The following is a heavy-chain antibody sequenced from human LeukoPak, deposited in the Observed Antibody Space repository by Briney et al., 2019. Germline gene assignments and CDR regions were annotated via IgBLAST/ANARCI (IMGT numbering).Heavy chain of an antibody. CDR2: ISYDGSNK. CDR1: GFTFSSYA. J-gene: IGHJ4*02. Sequence: GRSLRLSCAASGFTFSSYAMHWVRQAPGKGLEWVAVISYDGSNKYYADSVKGRSTISRDNSKNTLYLQMSSLRAEDTAVYYCARDRIFDYWGQGTLVTVSS. V-gene: IGHV3-30*04. CDR3: ARDRIFDY.